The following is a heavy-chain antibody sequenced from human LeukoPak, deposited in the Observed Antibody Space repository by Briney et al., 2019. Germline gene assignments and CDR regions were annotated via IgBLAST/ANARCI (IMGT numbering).Heavy chain of an antibody. Sequence: GGSLRLPCAASGFTFSSYGMHWVRQAPGKGLEWVAVIWYDGSNKYYADSVKGRFTIPRDNSKNTLYLQMNSLRAEDTAVYYCARGYPDNSSSWYEDLDYWGQGTLVTVSS. CDR2: IWYDGSNK. J-gene: IGHJ4*02. V-gene: IGHV3-33*01. CDR1: GFTFSSYG. D-gene: IGHD6-13*01. CDR3: ARGYPDNSSSWYEDLDY.